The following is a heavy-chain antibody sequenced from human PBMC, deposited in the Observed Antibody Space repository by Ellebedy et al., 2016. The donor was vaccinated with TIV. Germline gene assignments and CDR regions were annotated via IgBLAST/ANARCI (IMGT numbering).Heavy chain of an antibody. D-gene: IGHD4-17*01. CDR1: GYSFRSYW. Sequence: GESLKISCVASGYSFRSYWMSWVRQAPGKGLEWVANIYQDVSHHYYVDSVKGRFTISRDHANKSLFLQMNSLRGDDTALYYCARRGSYGDYAVQVNSWFDRWGRGTLVTVSS. V-gene: IGHV3-7*01. J-gene: IGHJ5*02. CDR2: IYQDVSHH. CDR3: ARRGSYGDYAVQVNSWFDR.